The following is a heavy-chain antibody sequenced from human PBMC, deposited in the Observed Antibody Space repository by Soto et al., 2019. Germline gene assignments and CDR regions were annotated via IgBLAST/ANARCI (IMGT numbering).Heavy chain of an antibody. CDR3: ARDHGCSSTSCYGAGYYYMDV. CDR2: IYYSGST. D-gene: IGHD2-2*01. CDR1: GGSISSYY. V-gene: IGHV4-59*01. Sequence: SETLSLTCTVSGGSISSYYWSWIRQPPGKGLEWIGYIYYSGSTNYNPSLKSRVTISVDTSKNQFSLKLSSVTAADTAVYYCARDHGCSSTSCYGAGYYYMDVWGKGTTVTVAS. J-gene: IGHJ6*03.